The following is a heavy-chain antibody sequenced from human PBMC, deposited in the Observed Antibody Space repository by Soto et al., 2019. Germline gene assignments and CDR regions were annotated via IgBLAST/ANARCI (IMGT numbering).Heavy chain of an antibody. CDR2: INPSGGST. Sequence: ASVKVSCKASGYTFTSYYMHWVRQAPGQGLEWMGIINPSGGSTSYAQKFQGRVTMTRDTSTSTVYMELSSLRSEDTAVYYCARRALPILRYGDYYLDYWGQGTLVTVSS. CDR3: ARRALPILRYGDYYLDY. D-gene: IGHD4-17*01. J-gene: IGHJ4*02. V-gene: IGHV1-46*03. CDR1: GYTFTSYY.